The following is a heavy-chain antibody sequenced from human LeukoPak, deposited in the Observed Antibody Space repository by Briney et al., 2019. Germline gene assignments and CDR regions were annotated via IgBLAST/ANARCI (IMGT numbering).Heavy chain of an antibody. CDR2: ISSSSNYI. V-gene: IGHV3-21*04. CDR3: ATHLGY. Sequence: GGSLRLSCAASGFTFSIYSMSWGRQAPGKGLEWVSSISSSSNYIYYADSVKGRFTISRDNAKNSLYLQMNSLRAEDTAVYYCATHLGYWGQGTLVTVSS. J-gene: IGHJ4*02. CDR1: GFTFSIYS. D-gene: IGHD7-27*01.